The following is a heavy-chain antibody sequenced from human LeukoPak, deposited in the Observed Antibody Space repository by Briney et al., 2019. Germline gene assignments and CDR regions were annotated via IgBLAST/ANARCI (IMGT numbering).Heavy chain of an antibody. D-gene: IGHD6-19*01. Sequence: GGSLRLSCAASGFTFSSYGMHWVRQAPGKGLEWVAFIRYDGSNKYYADSVKGRFTISRDNSKNTLYLQMNSLRAEDTAVYYCAKDVDSSGWHYFDYWGQGTLVTVSS. V-gene: IGHV3-30*02. J-gene: IGHJ4*02. CDR2: IRYDGSNK. CDR1: GFTFSSYG. CDR3: AKDVDSSGWHYFDY.